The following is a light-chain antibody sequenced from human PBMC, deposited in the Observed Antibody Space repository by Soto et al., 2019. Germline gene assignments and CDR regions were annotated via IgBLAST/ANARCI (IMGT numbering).Light chain of an antibody. Sequence: EIVMTQSPATLSVSPGERATLSCRASQSVGSNLAWYQQTPGQAPRLLMFGASTRATGIPARFSGSGSETEFTLTISSLQSEDFAVYYCQQYNNWPPWTFGQGTKVDI. CDR2: GAS. J-gene: IGKJ1*01. CDR1: QSVGSN. V-gene: IGKV3-15*01. CDR3: QQYNNWPPWT.